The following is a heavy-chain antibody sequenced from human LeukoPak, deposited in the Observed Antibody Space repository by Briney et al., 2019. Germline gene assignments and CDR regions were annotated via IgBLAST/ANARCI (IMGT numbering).Heavy chain of an antibody. D-gene: IGHD1-7*01. J-gene: IGHJ4*02. Sequence: GGSLRLSCAASGFSFSDYYLSWIRQAPGKGLEWVSYISSSGDTMFYSDSVKGRFTISRDNGKKSLFLEINSLRAEDAAIYYCARVMGNYASDYWGQGALVTVSS. CDR3: ARVMGNYASDY. V-gene: IGHV3-11*04. CDR2: ISSSGDTM. CDR1: GFSFSDYY.